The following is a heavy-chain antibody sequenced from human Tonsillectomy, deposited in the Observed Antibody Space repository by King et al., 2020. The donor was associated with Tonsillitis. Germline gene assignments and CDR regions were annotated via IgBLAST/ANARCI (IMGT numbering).Heavy chain of an antibody. CDR3: ASGTYYYTTGCVLDY. J-gene: IGHJ4*02. V-gene: IGHV1-69*04. CDR1: A. D-gene: IGHD3-22*01. Sequence: AICWVRQAPGQGLEWMGRIIPILGIANYAQKFQGRVTITADQSTSTAYMELSSLRSEDTSVYYCASGTYYYTTGCVLDYWCQITLVTVSS. CDR2: IIPILGIA.